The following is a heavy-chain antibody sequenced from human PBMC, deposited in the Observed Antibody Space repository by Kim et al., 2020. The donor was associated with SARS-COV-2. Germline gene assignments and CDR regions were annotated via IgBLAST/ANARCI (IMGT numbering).Heavy chain of an antibody. V-gene: IGHV3-11*06. J-gene: IGHJ4*02. Sequence: VKGRFTISRDNAKNSLYLQMNSLRAEDTAGYYCARKLGGDWYSSGWYLGYWGQGTLVTVSS. CDR3: ARKLGGDWYSSGWYLGY. D-gene: IGHD6-19*01.